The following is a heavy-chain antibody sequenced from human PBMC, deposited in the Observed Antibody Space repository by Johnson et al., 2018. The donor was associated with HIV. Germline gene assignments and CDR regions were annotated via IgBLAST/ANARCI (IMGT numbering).Heavy chain of an antibody. CDR1: GFTFSNYG. D-gene: IGHD2-2*01. CDR2: ISYDGSNK. CDR3: ARDGGIGSTREDAFDI. Sequence: QVLLVESGGGVVQSGGSLRLSCTASGFTFSNYGIHWVRQTPGKGLEWVAVISYDGSNKYYADSVKGRFTISRDTSKNTLYLQMNSLRAEDTAVYYCARDGGIGSTREDAFDIWGQGTMVIVSS. J-gene: IGHJ3*02. V-gene: IGHV3-30*19.